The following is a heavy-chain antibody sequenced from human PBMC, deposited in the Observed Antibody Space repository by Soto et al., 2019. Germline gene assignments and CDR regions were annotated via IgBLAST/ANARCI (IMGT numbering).Heavy chain of an antibody. Sequence: EVQLLESGGKLVQPGGSLTLSCAASGFTFSTYAMAWVRQAPGKGLEWVSGVSASGLNTDYADPVKGRFYISRDNSKNTVSLHMNSLRAEDTALYYCAKDPPRRTSGYFFDNWGQATPVTVSS. CDR2: VSASGLNT. CDR3: AKDPPRRTSGYFFDN. D-gene: IGHD1-1*01. CDR1: GFTFSTYA. V-gene: IGHV3-23*01. J-gene: IGHJ4*02.